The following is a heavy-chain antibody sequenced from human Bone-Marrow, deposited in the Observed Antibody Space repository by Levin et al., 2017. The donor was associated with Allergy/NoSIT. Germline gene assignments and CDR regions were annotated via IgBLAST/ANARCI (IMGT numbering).Heavy chain of an antibody. Sequence: SPVSVSSGSYYWTWIRQPPGKGLEWIGFVYYSGRTNYSPSLKSRVTMSLDTSKNQVPLQLTSVTSADTAVYYCASRRRDGYNYRDYWGQGTLVTVSS. J-gene: IGHJ4*02. CDR2: VYYSGRT. CDR3: ASRRRDGYNYRDY. D-gene: IGHD5-24*01. CDR1: PVSVSSGSYY. V-gene: IGHV4-61*01.